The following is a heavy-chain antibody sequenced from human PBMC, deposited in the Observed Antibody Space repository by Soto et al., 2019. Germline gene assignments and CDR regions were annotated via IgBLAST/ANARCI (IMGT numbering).Heavy chain of an antibody. CDR3: ARDEWEDGTFDY. CDR2: IYYSGST. Sequence: QVQLQESGPGLVKPSQTLSLTCTVSGGSISSGGYYWSWIRQHPGKGLEWIGYIYYSGSTYYNPSLKSRVTISVDTFKNQFSLKLSSVTAADTAVYYCARDEWEDGTFDYWGQGTLVTVSS. CDR1: GGSISSGGYY. D-gene: IGHD1-26*01. V-gene: IGHV4-31*03. J-gene: IGHJ4*02.